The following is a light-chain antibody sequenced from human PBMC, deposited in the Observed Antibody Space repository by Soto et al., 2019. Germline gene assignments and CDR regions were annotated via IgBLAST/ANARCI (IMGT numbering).Light chain of an antibody. CDR3: QQYYSIPFT. V-gene: IGKV4-1*01. CDR2: WAS. J-gene: IGKJ3*01. Sequence: DIVMTQSPDSLAVSLYERATITCKSSRSILYNSRNKTYLTWYQQKAGQPPKLLLYWASTRESGVPDRFSGSGSGTDFTLTINSLQPEDVAVYYCQQYYSIPFTFGPGTKVDLK. CDR1: RSILYNSRNKTY.